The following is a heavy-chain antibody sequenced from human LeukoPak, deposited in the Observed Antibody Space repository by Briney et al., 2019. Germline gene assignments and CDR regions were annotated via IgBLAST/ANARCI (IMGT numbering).Heavy chain of an antibody. D-gene: IGHD5-24*01. CDR3: ARHGGGYSFDY. CDR2: IYNSGST. CDR1: GGSISNYY. Sequence: TETLSLTCSVSGGSISNYYWSWIRQPPGKGLEWIGYIYNSGSTNYSPSLKSRVTISVDTSKNQFSLKLSSVTAADTAVYYCARHGGGYSFDYWGQGTLVTVSS. J-gene: IGHJ4*02. V-gene: IGHV4-59*08.